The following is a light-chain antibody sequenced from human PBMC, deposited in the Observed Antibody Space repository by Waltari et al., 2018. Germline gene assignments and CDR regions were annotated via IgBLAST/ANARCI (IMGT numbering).Light chain of an antibody. V-gene: IGKV2-28*01. CDR3: MQGLQSPT. CDR1: QSLLHSDGSAY. J-gene: IGKJ4*01. CDR2: WGS. Sequence: DIVLTQSPLSLPVTPGEAASISCRSNQSLLHSDGSAYLDGYLERPGQSPPLLIYWGSKRAAGVPDRFSGSGSDTDFTLKISRVEADDVGIYYCMQGLQSPTFGGGTKVEIK.